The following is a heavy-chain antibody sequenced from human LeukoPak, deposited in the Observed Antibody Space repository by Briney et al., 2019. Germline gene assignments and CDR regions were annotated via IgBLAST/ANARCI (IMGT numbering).Heavy chain of an antibody. CDR1: GFSLSTSGVG. V-gene: IGHV2-5*02. D-gene: IGHD3-10*01. CDR2: IYWDDDK. Sequence: SGPTLVKPTQTLTLTCTFSGFSLSTSGVGVGWIRQPPGKALEWLALIYWDDDKRYSPSLKSRLTTTKDTSKNRVVLTMTNMDPVDTATYYCALWFGEPYYFDYWGQGTLVTVSS. J-gene: IGHJ4*02. CDR3: ALWFGEPYYFDY.